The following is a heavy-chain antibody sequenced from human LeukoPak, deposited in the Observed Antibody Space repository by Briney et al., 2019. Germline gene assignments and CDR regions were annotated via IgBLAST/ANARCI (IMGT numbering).Heavy chain of an antibody. V-gene: IGHV3-23*01. CDR2: ISGSGGKT. CDR1: GFTFSSYA. J-gene: IGHJ4*02. D-gene: IGHD3-16*01. Sequence: GGPLRLSCTASGFTFSSYAMSWVRQAPGKGLEWVSAISGSGGKTYYADSVKGRFSISRDNSKNTLFLQMNSLRAEDTAVYYCAERGGDGNPHDYWGQGTLVTVSS. CDR3: AERGGDGNPHDY.